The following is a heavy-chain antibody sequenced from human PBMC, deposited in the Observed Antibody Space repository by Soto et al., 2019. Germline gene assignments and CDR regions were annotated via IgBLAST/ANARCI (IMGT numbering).Heavy chain of an antibody. CDR3: ARSLIQVEDRGGEMREKAGY. D-gene: IGHD1-1*01. V-gene: IGHV3-48*02. J-gene: IGHJ4*02. CDR1: GFSFWIYS. Sequence: HGGSLTLSCAASGFSFWIYSMNGVLQDKGKGLEWVSYISSSGSTIYYADSVKGRFTISRDNAKNSLYLQMNSLRDEDTAVYYCARSLIQVEDRGGEMREKAGYWVKGSL. CDR2: ISSSGSTI.